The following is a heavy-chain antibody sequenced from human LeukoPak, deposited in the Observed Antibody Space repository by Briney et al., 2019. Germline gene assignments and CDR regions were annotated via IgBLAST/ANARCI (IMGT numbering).Heavy chain of an antibody. Sequence: GGSLRLSCAASGFTFSGSAMHWVRQASGKGLEWVGRIRSKANSYATAYAASVKGRFTISRDDSKNTAYLQMNSLKTEDTAVYYCTLLEYCSSTSCGQNYYYYYYYMDVWGKGTTVTVSS. J-gene: IGHJ6*03. CDR3: TLLEYCSSTSCGQNYYYYYYYMDV. CDR2: IRSKANSYAT. CDR1: GFTFSGSA. D-gene: IGHD2-2*01. V-gene: IGHV3-73*01.